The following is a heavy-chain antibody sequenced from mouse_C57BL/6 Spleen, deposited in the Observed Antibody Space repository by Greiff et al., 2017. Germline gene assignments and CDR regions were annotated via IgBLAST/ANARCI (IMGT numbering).Heavy chain of an antibody. Sequence: DVQLQESGPGMVKPSQSLSLTCTVTGYSITSGYDWHWIRHFPGNKLEWMGYISYSGSTNYNPSLKSRISITHDTSKNHFFLKLNSVTTEDTATYYCARGVGPLWYFDVWGTGTTVTVSS. CDR3: ARGVGPLWYFDV. J-gene: IGHJ1*03. CDR1: GYSITSGYD. CDR2: ISYSGST. D-gene: IGHD4-1*01. V-gene: IGHV3-1*01.